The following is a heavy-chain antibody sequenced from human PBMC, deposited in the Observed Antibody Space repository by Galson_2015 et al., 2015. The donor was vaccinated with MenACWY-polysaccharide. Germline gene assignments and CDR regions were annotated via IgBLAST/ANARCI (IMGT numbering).Heavy chain of an antibody. CDR2: TYRGSN. CDR3: ARGAYSSFDI. CDR1: GDSVSNNHVA. Sequence: CAISGDSVSNNHVAWNWIRQSPSRGLEWLGRTYRGSNQYAASMRGRIAINSDTSTNQFSLQLSSVTPEDTGLYYCARGAYSSFDIWGQGTMVIVS. D-gene: IGHD2-15*01. V-gene: IGHV6-1*01. J-gene: IGHJ3*02.